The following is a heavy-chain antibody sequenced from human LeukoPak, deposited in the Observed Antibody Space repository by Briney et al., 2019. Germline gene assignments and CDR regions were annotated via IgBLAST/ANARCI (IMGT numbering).Heavy chain of an antibody. J-gene: IGHJ4*02. D-gene: IGHD4-11*01. CDR3: ARRYSNYFFEY. CDR2: IYYSGST. Sequence: SETLSLTCTVSGGSISSGDYYWSWIRQPPGKGLEWIGYIYYSGSTYYNASLKSRVTISVDTSKNQFSLKLSSVTAADTAVYYCARRYSNYFFEYWGQGTLVTVSS. V-gene: IGHV4-30-4*08. CDR1: GGSISSGDYY.